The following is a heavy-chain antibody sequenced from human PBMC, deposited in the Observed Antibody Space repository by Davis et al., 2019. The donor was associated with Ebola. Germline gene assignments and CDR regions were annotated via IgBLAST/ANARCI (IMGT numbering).Heavy chain of an antibody. CDR3: TRDSANDYYYYYGMDV. Sequence: GESLKISCAASGFTFSASPIHWVRQAPGKGLEWVANIKQDGSEKYYVDSVKGRFTISRDNAKNSLYLEMTSLREEDTAVYYCTRDSANDYYYYYGMDVWGQGTTVTVSS. CDR2: IKQDGSEK. D-gene: IGHD4/OR15-4a*01. V-gene: IGHV3-7*01. J-gene: IGHJ6*02. CDR1: GFTFSASP.